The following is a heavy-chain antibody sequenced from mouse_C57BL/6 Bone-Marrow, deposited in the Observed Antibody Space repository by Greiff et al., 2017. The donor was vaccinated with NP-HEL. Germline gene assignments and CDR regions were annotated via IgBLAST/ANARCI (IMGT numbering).Heavy chain of an antibody. Sequence: QVQLQQPGAELVMPGASVKLSCKASGYTFTSYWMHWVKQRPGQGLEWIGEIDPSDSYTNYNQKFKGKSTLTVDKSSSTAYMQLSSLTSEDSAVYYCARSYSKGGDYFDYWGQGTTLTVSS. CDR1: GYTFTSYW. CDR3: ARSYSKGGDYFDY. D-gene: IGHD2-5*01. V-gene: IGHV1-69*01. CDR2: IDPSDSYT. J-gene: IGHJ2*01.